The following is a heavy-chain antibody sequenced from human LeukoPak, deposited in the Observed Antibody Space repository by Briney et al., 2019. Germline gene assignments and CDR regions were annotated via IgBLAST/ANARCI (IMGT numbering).Heavy chain of an antibody. CDR1: GFTFSSYG. J-gene: IGHJ4*02. V-gene: IGHV3-30*18. D-gene: IGHD6-13*01. CDR2: ISYDGSKK. Sequence: GGSLRLSCAASGFTFSSYGMHWVRQAPGKGLEWVAVISYDGSKKYYADSVKGRLTISRDNSKNTMYLQMNSLRAEDTAVYYCAKDGAAATTADYWGQGTLVTVSS. CDR3: AKDGAAATTADY.